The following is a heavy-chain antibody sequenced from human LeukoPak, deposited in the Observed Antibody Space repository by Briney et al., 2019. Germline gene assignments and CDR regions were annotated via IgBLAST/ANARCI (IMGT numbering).Heavy chain of an antibody. Sequence: SETLSLTCTVSGGSVSSGSYYWSWIRQPPGKGLEWIGYIYYSGSTNYNPSLKSRVTISVDTSKNQFSLKLSSVTAADTAVYYCARGGLVLVDYWGQGTLVTVSS. V-gene: IGHV4-61*01. CDR3: ARGGLVLVDY. CDR1: GGSVSSGSYY. J-gene: IGHJ4*02. D-gene: IGHD6-19*01. CDR2: IYYSGST.